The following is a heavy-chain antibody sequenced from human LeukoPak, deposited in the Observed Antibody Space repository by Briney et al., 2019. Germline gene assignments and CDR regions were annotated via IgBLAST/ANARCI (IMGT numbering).Heavy chain of an antibody. V-gene: IGHV3-23*01. J-gene: IGHJ4*02. CDR3: AKDLGRRSSSFDY. D-gene: IGHD6-13*01. CDR2: ISGSGGST. CDR1: GFTFSSYA. Sequence: GGSLRLSCAASGFTFSSYAMSWVRQAPGKGLEWVSGISGSGGSTYYADSVKGRFTISRDNSKNTLYLQMNSLRAEDTAVYYCAKDLGRRSSSFDYWGQGTLVTVSS.